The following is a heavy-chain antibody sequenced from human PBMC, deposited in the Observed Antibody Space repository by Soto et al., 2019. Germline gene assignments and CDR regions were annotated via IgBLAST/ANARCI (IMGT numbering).Heavy chain of an antibody. J-gene: IGHJ5*02. D-gene: IGHD7-27*01. CDR2: IVTSYQGT. CDR3: AKGQSRGEIDWFDP. CDR1: GFAFDNYA. Sequence: GGSLRLSCAASGFAFDNYAMAWVRQAPGKGLEWVSSIVTSYQGTFYSDSVRGRFTVSRDSSKNSLFLQMNSLSAEDTAVYYCAKGQSRGEIDWFDPWGQGNLVTVSS. V-gene: IGHV3-23*05.